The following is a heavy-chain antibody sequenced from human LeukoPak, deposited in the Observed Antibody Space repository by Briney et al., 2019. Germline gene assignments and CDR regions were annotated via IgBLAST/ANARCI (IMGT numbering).Heavy chain of an antibody. CDR1: RGTFSSYA. J-gene: IGHJ5*02. D-gene: IGHD3-10*01. CDR2: IIPIFGTA. CDR3: ARDVTMVRGARYRPYMWFDP. Sequence: ASVKVSCKASRGTFSSYAIIWVRQAPGQGLEWMGGIIPIFGTANYAQKFQGRVTISADESTSTVYMELSSLRSEDTAVYYCARDVTMVRGARYRPYMWFDPWGQGTLVTVSS. V-gene: IGHV1-69*13.